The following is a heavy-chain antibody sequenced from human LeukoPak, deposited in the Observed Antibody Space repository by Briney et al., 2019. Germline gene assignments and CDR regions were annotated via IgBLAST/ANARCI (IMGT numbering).Heavy chain of an antibody. D-gene: IGHD2-21*01. Sequence: PGGSLRLSCAASGFTFSSYEMKWVRQAPGKGLEWVSYISNSGSTIYYADSVKGRFTISRDNAKNSLYLQMNSLRAEDTAVYYCARGHFEVNYYCYYMDVWGKGTTVTVSS. V-gene: IGHV3-48*03. J-gene: IGHJ6*03. CDR3: ARGHFEVNYYCYYMDV. CDR1: GFTFSSYE. CDR2: ISNSGSTI.